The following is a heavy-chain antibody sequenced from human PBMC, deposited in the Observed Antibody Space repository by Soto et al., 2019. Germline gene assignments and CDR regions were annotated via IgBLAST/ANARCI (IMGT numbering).Heavy chain of an antibody. J-gene: IGHJ5*02. CDR3: ARHGRFSLIAQSYFDP. V-gene: IGHV4-39*01. CDR1: GDSISDSSYY. D-gene: IGHD3-3*01. Sequence: SETLSLTCTVSGDSISDSSYYWGWIRQPPGQGLEWIGTIYYSGYTYYNMSLKGRVTISVDTSKNQFSLMLTSVTAADTALYFCARHGRFSLIAQSYFDPWGLGTLVTVS. CDR2: IYYSGYT.